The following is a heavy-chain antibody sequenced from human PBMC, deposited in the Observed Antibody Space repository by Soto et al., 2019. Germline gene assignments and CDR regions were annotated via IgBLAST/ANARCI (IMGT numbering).Heavy chain of an antibody. CDR2: INHSGST. Sequence: SETLSLTCTVSGGSISSYYWSWIRQPPGKGLEWIGEINHSGSTNYNPSLKSRVTISVDTSKNQFSLKLSSVTAADTAVYYCAREGRLSNWFDPWGQGTLVTVSS. D-gene: IGHD6-6*01. CDR3: AREGRLSNWFDP. J-gene: IGHJ5*02. V-gene: IGHV4-34*01. CDR1: GGSISSYY.